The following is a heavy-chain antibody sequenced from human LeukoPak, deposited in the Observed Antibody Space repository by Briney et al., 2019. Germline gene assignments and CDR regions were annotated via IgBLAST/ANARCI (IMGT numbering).Heavy chain of an antibody. Sequence: KPSETLSLTCAVYGGSFSGYYWSWIRQPPGKGLEWIGEINHSGSTNYNPSLKSRVTISVDTSKNQFSLKLSSVTAADTAVYYCARALQDGLLWFGELFRARSQHCFDPRGQGTLVTVSS. J-gene: IGHJ5*02. CDR3: ARALQDGLLWFGELFRARSQHCFDP. CDR2: INHSGST. CDR1: GGSFSGYY. V-gene: IGHV4-34*01. D-gene: IGHD3-10*01.